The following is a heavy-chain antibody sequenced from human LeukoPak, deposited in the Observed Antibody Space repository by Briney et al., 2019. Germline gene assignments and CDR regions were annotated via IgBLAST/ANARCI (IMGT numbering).Heavy chain of an antibody. CDR2: ISGSGGST. J-gene: IGHJ3*02. CDR3: VRHRIVAVVAATLDAFDI. CDR1: GFTFSSYA. V-gene: IGHV3-23*01. D-gene: IGHD2-15*01. Sequence: GGSLRLSCAASGFTFSSYAMSWVRQAPGKGLEWVSVISGSGGSTYYADSVKGRFTISRDNSKNTLYLQMNSLRAEDTAVYYCVRHRIVAVVAATLDAFDIWGQGTKVTVSS.